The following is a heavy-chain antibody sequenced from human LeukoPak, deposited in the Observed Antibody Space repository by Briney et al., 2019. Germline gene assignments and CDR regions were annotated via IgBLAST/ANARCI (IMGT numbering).Heavy chain of an antibody. J-gene: IGHJ4*02. CDR1: GFTFNNYE. V-gene: IGHV3-48*03. CDR3: ARVQGGGYRTADY. CDR2: ISSSGSTI. D-gene: IGHD6-19*01. Sequence: GGSLRLSCSASGFTFNNYEMNWVRQAPGKGLERVSYISSSGSTIYYADSVKGRFTISRDNSKNTPFLQMNSLRGEDTAMYYCARVQGGGYRTADYWGQGTLVTVSS.